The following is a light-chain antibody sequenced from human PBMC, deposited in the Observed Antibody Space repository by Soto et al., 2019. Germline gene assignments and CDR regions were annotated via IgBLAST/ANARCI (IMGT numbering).Light chain of an antibody. CDR3: SSYAGSNNLV. Sequence: QSALTQPPSASGSPGQSVTISCTGTNSDVGGYNYVSWYQQHPGKAPKLMIYEVSKRPSGVPDRFSGSKSGNTASPTVSGLQAEDEADYYCSSYAGSNNLVFGGGTQLTVL. CDR2: EVS. J-gene: IGLJ3*02. CDR1: NSDVGGYNY. V-gene: IGLV2-8*01.